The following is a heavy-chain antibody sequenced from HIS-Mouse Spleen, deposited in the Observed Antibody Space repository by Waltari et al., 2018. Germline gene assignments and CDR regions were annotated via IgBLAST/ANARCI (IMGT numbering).Heavy chain of an antibody. Sequence: QVQLQQWGAGLLKPSETLSLTCAVYGWSFSGYYWSWIRQPPGKGLEWIGEINHSGSTNYNPSLKSRVTISVDTSKNQFSLKLSSVTAADTAVYYCASDSIAAAGKNAFDIWGQGTMVTVSS. CDR3: ASDSIAAAGKNAFDI. J-gene: IGHJ3*02. D-gene: IGHD6-13*01. V-gene: IGHV4-34*01. CDR2: INHSGST. CDR1: GWSFSGYY.